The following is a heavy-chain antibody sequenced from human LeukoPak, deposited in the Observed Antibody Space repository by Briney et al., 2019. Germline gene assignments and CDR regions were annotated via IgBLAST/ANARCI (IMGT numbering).Heavy chain of an antibody. CDR1: GYTFTRYD. V-gene: IGHV1-8*03. CDR2: MNPNSGNT. CDR3: ARDRVAAAGPTYYYYGMDV. J-gene: IGHJ6*02. Sequence: ASVKVSCKASGYTFTRYDINWVRQATGQGLEWMGWMNPNSGNTGYAQKFQGRVTITRNTSISTAYMELSSLRSEDTAVYYCARDRVAAAGPTYYYYGMDVWGQGTTVTVSS. D-gene: IGHD6-13*01.